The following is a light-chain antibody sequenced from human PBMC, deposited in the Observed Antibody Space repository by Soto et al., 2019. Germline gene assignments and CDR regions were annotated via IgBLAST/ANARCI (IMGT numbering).Light chain of an antibody. CDR1: QSISSGH. CDR2: GVS. V-gene: IGKV3-20*01. J-gene: IGKJ5*01. Sequence: EIVLTQSPGTLSLSPGERATLSCGASQSISSGHLAWYQQRSGQAPRLLMYGVSSRASGIPDRFRGSGSGTEFTLTITRLEPEDFAVYSCQYYDSRPTFGQGTRLEIK. CDR3: QYYDSRPT.